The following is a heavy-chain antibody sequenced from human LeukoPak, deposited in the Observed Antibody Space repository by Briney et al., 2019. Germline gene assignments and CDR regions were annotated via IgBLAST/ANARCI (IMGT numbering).Heavy chain of an antibody. D-gene: IGHD6-13*01. J-gene: IGHJ3*02. CDR2: ISPSGGST. CDR3: ATASWREGHGGAFDI. V-gene: IGHV1-46*01. Sequence: GASVKVSCKAFGYTFTSNYMHWVRQAPGQGPEWMGVISPSGGSTTYAQKFQGRVTMTRDTSITTAYMELSSLRSEDTAVYYCATASWREGHGGAFDIWGQGTMVTVSS. CDR1: GYTFTSNY.